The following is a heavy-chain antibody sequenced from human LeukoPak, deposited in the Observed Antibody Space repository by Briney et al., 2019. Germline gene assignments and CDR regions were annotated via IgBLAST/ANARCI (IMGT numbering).Heavy chain of an antibody. CDR3: ARGLYSSSLTNWFDP. V-gene: IGHV4-59*08. Sequence: SETLSLTCTVSGGSISSYHWSWIRQPPGKGLEWIGYIYYSGSTNYNPSLKSRVTISVDTSKNQFSLKLSSVTAADTAVYYCARGLYSSSLTNWFDPWGQGTLVTVSS. CDR1: GGSISSYH. D-gene: IGHD6-6*01. J-gene: IGHJ5*02. CDR2: IYYSGST.